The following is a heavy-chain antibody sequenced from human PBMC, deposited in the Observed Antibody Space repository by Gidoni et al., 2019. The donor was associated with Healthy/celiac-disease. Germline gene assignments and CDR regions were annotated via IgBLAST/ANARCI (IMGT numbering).Heavy chain of an antibody. V-gene: IGHV4-31*03. CDR3: ARDHRTYYDSSGLDY. J-gene: IGHJ4*02. D-gene: IGHD3-22*01. Sequence: QVQLQESGPGLVKPSQTLSLPCTVPVGSISSGGYYWSWIRQHPGKGLEWIGYIYYSGSTYYNPSLKSRVTISVDTSKNQFSLKLSSVTAADTAVYYCARDHRTYYDSSGLDYWGQGTLVTVSS. CDR1: VGSISSGGYY. CDR2: IYYSGST.